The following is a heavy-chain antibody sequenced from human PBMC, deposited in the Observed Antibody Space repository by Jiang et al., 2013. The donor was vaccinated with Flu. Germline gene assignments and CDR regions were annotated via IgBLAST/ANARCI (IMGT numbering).Heavy chain of an antibody. D-gene: IGHD2-21*01. Sequence: GPGLVKPSETLSLTCTVSGGSISSSSYYWGWIRQPPGKGLEWIGSIYYSGSTYYNPSLKSRVTISVDTSKNQFSLKLSSVTAADTAVYYCARIIVVVNVGWFDPWGQGTLVTVSS. CDR1: GGSISSSSYY. J-gene: IGHJ5*02. CDR3: ARIIVVVNVGWFDP. CDR2: IYYSGST. V-gene: IGHV4-39*01.